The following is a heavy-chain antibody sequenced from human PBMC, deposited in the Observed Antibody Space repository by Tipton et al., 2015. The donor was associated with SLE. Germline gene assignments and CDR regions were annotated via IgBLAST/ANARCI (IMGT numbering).Heavy chain of an antibody. D-gene: IGHD2-2*03. V-gene: IGHV4-34*01. Sequence: TLSLTCAVYGGSFSGYYWSWIRQPPGKGLEWIGEIDHSGTTNYNPSLKSRLIISVDTSKSQFSLHLSSVTAADTGVYYCARGVAIYWITYYDYYMDVWGKGTTVTVSS. CDR1: GGSFSGYY. CDR2: IDHSGTT. CDR3: ARGVAIYWITYYDYYMDV. J-gene: IGHJ6*03.